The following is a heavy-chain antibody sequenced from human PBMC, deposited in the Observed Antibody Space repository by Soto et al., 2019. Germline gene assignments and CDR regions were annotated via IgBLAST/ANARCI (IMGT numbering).Heavy chain of an antibody. CDR1: GFTFTGYA. Sequence: GGSLRLSCAASGFTFTGYAMIWVRQAPGKGLQWVSGISGTSGSTGYADSVKGRFTISRDNSKNTLHLQMNSLRAEDTAVYYCARDYGKLNPWGQGTLVTVSS. J-gene: IGHJ5*02. D-gene: IGHD2-15*01. CDR2: ISGTSGST. V-gene: IGHV3-23*01. CDR3: ARDYGKLNP.